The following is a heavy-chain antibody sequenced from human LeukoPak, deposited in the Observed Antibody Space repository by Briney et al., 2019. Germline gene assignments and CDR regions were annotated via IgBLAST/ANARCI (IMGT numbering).Heavy chain of an antibody. CDR2: ISSSSSYT. Sequence: PGGSLRLSCAASGFTFSSYSMNWVRQAPGKGLEWVSSISSSSSYTYYADSVKGRFTISRDNAKNSLYLQMNSLRAEDTAVYYCAYKMATIYYWGQGTLVTVSS. CDR3: AYKMATIYY. CDR1: GFTFSSYS. D-gene: IGHD5-12*01. V-gene: IGHV3-21*01. J-gene: IGHJ4*02.